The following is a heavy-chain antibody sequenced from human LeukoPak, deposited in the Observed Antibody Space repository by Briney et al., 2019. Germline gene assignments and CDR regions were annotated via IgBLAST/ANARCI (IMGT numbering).Heavy chain of an antibody. CDR3: AGLVGRYSSGLYYYYFDY. CDR2: MYLSGTT. J-gene: IGHJ4*02. Sequence: PSETLSLTCTVSGDSINSLDLWSWVRQPPGEGLEWIGEMYLSGTTHSNPSVKSRVTISIDKSKNQFFLNLSSVTTADTAVYYCAGLVGRYSSGLYYYYFDYWGQGTLVTVSS. CDR1: GDSINSLDL. V-gene: IGHV4-4*02. D-gene: IGHD3-22*01.